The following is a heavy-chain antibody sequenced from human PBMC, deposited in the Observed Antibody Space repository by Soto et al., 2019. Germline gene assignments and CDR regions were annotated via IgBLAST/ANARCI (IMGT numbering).Heavy chain of an antibody. CDR1: GGSFSGYY. CDR3: ARVGGVASSSPGVAY. Sequence: SETLSLTCAVYGGSFSGYYCSWIRQPPGKGLEWIGEINHSGSANYNPSLKSRVTLSVDTSKNQFSLRLTSVTAMDTAVYYCARVGGVASSSPGVAYWGQGILVTVSS. D-gene: IGHD6-13*01. J-gene: IGHJ4*02. V-gene: IGHV4-34*01. CDR2: INHSGSA.